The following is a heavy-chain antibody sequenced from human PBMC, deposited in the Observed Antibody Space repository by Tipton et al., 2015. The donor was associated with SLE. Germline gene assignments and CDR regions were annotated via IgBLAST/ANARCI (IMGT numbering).Heavy chain of an antibody. V-gene: IGHV4-59*01. CDR3: ARASGGYSAFDI. J-gene: IGHJ3*02. CDR2: IYYSGST. Sequence: TLSLTCTVSGGSISSYYWSWIRQPPGKGLEWIGYIYYSGSTNYNPSLKSRVTISVDTSKNQFSLKLSSVTAADTAVYYCARASGGYSAFDIWGQGTMVTVSS. D-gene: IGHD5-12*01. CDR1: GGSISSYY.